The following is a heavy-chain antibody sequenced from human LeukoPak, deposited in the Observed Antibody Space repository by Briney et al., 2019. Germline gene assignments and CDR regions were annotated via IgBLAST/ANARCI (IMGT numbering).Heavy chain of an antibody. CDR3: AREHYYGSGSYYGRSGWFDP. CDR2: IHYSGST. Sequence: SETLSLTCTVSGGSISSGDYYWSWIRQPPGKGLEWIGYIHYSGSTYYNPSLKSRVTISVDTSKNQFSLKLSSVTAADTAVYYCAREHYYGSGSYYGRSGWFDPWGQGTLVTVSS. J-gene: IGHJ5*02. CDR1: GGSISSGDYY. V-gene: IGHV4-30-4*01. D-gene: IGHD3-10*01.